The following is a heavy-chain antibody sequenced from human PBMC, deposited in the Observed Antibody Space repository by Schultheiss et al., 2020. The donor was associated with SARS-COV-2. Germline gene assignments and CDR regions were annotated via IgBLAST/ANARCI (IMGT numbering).Heavy chain of an antibody. J-gene: IGHJ5*02. Sequence: GESLKISCAASGFTFSSYWMSWVRQAPGKGLEWVANIKQDGSEKYYVDSVKGRFTISRDNAKNSLYLQMNSLRAEDTAVYYCARGRNILTGFAPLGWFDPWGQGTLVTVSS. V-gene: IGHV3-7*04. CDR1: GFTFSSYW. CDR2: IKQDGSEK. CDR3: ARGRNILTGFAPLGWFDP. D-gene: IGHD3-9*01.